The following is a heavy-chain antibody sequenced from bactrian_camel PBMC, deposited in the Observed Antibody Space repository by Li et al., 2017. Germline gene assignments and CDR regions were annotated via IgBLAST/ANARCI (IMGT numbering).Heavy chain of an antibody. J-gene: IGHJ4*01. CDR3: AADLEIRGGYCYKTNNY. CDR1: GSTASSNV. CDR2: IYISSGRL. D-gene: IGHD2*01. V-gene: IGHV3-3*01. Sequence: HVQLVESGGGSVQAGGSLTLSCEVSGSTASSNVIGWFRQAPGKEREGVASIYISSGRLAYADSVAGRFTISRDNAESTVHLQMNNLKPEDSGIYYCAADLEIRGGYCYKTNNYWGQGTQVTVS.